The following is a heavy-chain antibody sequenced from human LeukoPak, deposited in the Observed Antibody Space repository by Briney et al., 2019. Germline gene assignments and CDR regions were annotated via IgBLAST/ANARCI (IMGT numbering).Heavy chain of an antibody. Sequence: GGSLRLSCAASGFTVSNNYINWVRQAPGKGLEWVSLIYGSGSADYADSVKGRFTISRDNSRKTLYLQMSSLRAEDTAVYYCAKALNYYDSSGSYYGNDYWGQGTLVTVSS. CDR2: IYGSGSA. CDR3: AKALNYYDSSGSYYGNDY. D-gene: IGHD3-22*01. CDR1: GFTVSNNY. V-gene: IGHV3-66*01. J-gene: IGHJ4*02.